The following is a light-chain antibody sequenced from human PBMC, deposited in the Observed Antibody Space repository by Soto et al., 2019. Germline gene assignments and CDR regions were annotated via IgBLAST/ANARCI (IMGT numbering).Light chain of an antibody. CDR2: KAS. Sequence: DVQVTQSPSTLSASVGDSVTITCRASQNINSWLAWYQQRPGKAPKLLIHKASILQSGAPSRFSGSESGTEFTLTISSLQPDDFATYYCQQYNSISGTFGQGTKVDIK. CDR1: QNINSW. J-gene: IGKJ1*01. V-gene: IGKV1-5*03. CDR3: QQYNSISGT.